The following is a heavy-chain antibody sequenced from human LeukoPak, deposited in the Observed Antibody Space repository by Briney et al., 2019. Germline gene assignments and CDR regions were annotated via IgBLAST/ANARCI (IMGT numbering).Heavy chain of an antibody. J-gene: IGHJ5*02. CDR2: INPNSGGT. CDR3: ARSYSSGWYRWFDP. CDR1: GYTFTNYY. D-gene: IGHD6-19*01. V-gene: IGHV1-2*04. Sequence: ASVKVPCKASGYTFTNYYIHWVRQAPGQGLEWMGWINPNSGGTNYAQKFQGWVTMTRDTSISTAYMELSRLRSDDTAVYYCARSYSSGWYRWFDPWGQGTLVTVSS.